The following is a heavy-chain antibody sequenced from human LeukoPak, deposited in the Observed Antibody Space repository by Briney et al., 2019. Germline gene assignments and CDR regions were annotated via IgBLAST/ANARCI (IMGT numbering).Heavy chain of an antibody. Sequence: PGGSLRLSCAASGFTFSSYEMNWVRQAPGKGLEWVSYISSSGSTIYYPDSVKGRFTISRDNAKNSLYLQMNSLRAEDTAVYYCATYGSGSFFDYWGQGTLVTVSS. CDR2: ISSSGSTI. V-gene: IGHV3-48*03. D-gene: IGHD3-10*01. J-gene: IGHJ4*02. CDR3: ATYGSGSFFDY. CDR1: GFTFSSYE.